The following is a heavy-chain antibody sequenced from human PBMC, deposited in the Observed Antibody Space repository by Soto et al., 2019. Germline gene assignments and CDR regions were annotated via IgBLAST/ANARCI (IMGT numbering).Heavy chain of an antibody. J-gene: IGHJ4*02. CDR2: IFYSGNT. D-gene: IGHD4-4*01. Sequence: PSETLSLTCNVSGGSLNTGGYSWSWVRKPPGKGLEWIGYIFYSGNTFYNPSLKSRVTVSIDTSNNQFSLKLNSVTAADTAVYYCASFNDRLTPATVLHWGQRTPVTVSS. V-gene: IGHV4-30-2*01. CDR3: ASFNDRLTPATVLH. CDR1: GGSLNTGGYS.